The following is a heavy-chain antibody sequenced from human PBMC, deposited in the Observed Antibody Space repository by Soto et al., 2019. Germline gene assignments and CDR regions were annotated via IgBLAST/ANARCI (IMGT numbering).Heavy chain of an antibody. CDR3: ARPTFEGFYDYDSSFDY. D-gene: IGHD3-22*01. V-gene: IGHV1-18*04. CDR2: ISAYNGKT. J-gene: IGHJ4*02. Sequence: GASVKVSCKASGYTFTSHGISCVRQPPGQGLEWIGWISAYNGKTNYAQKLQGRVTMTTDTSTSTAYMELSSLRSDDTAVYYCARPTFEGFYDYDSSFDYWGQRTLGTVSS. CDR1: GYTFTSHG.